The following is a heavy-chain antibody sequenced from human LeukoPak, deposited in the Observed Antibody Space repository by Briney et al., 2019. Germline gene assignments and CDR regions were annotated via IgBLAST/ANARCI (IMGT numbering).Heavy chain of an antibody. CDR2: ISSSGSTI. Sequence: TGGSLRLSCAASGFTFSSYEMNWVRQAPGKGLEWVSYISSSGSTIYYADSVKGRFTISRDNAKNSLYLQMNSLRAEDTAVYYCARDLSWFGELSLTWFDPWGQGTLVTVSS. J-gene: IGHJ5*02. CDR3: ARDLSWFGELSLTWFDP. CDR1: GFTFSSYE. D-gene: IGHD3-10*01. V-gene: IGHV3-48*03.